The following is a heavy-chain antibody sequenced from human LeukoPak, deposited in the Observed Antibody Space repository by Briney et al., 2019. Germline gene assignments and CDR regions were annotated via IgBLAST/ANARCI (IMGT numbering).Heavy chain of an antibody. J-gene: IGHJ4*02. V-gene: IGHV4-59*01. Sequence: SETLSLTCTVSGGSIGIYYWSWIRQPPGKGLEWIGYIHYSGSTNYNPSLKSRVTISVDTSQNQFSLKLSSVTAADTAVYYCARSPVLYYFDYWGQGTLVTVSS. CDR1: GGSIGIYY. CDR2: IHYSGST. CDR3: ARSPVLYYFDY.